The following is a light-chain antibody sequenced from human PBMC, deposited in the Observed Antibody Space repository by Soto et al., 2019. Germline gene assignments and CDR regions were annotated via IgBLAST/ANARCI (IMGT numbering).Light chain of an antibody. Sequence: DIQMTQSPSSLSASVGERVTITCRASQGIRNDLGWYQQKLGKAPKLLIYDASNLETGVPSRFSGSGSGTDFTFTISSLQPEDIATYYCQQYSHLITFGQGTRLEIK. CDR1: QGIRND. V-gene: IGKV1-33*01. J-gene: IGKJ5*01. CDR2: DAS. CDR3: QQYSHLIT.